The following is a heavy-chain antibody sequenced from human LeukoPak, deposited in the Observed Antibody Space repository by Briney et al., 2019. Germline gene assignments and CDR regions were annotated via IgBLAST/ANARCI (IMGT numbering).Heavy chain of an antibody. D-gene: IGHD4-17*01. CDR1: GFTFSSYA. CDR3: AKDRGDGDYYFDY. CDR2: ISGSGGST. J-gene: IGHJ4*02. Sequence: PGGSLRLSCAASGFTFSSYAMSWVRQAPGKGLELVSAISGSGGSTYYADSVKGRFTISRDNSKNTLYLQMNSLRAEDTAVYYCAKDRGDGDYYFDYWGQGTLVTVSS. V-gene: IGHV3-23*01.